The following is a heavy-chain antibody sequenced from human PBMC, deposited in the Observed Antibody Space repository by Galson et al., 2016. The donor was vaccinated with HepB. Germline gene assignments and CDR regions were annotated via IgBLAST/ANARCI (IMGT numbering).Heavy chain of an antibody. D-gene: IGHD6-13*01. CDR3: TDGGGTAAAARGLNH. V-gene: IGHV3-49*03. CDR1: GFTFSDHA. CDR2: ISSNAYGGTT. J-gene: IGHJ5*02. Sequence: SLRLSCAASGFTFSDHAMSWFRQAPGRGLEWVGFISSNAYGGTTESAASVKDRFTISRDDSKSIAYLQMNSLKIEDTAVYYCTDGGGTAAAARGLNHWGQGTLVTVSS.